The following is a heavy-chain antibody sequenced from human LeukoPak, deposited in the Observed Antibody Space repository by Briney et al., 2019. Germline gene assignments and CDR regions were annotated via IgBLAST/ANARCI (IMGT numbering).Heavy chain of an antibody. Sequence: SSETLSLTCAVYGGSFSGYYWSWIRQPPGKGLEWIGEINHSGSTNYNPSPKSRVTISVDTSKNQFSLKLSSVTAADTAVYYCARIYDSSGYYSFYYGMDVWGQGTTVTVSS. CDR1: GGSFSGYY. J-gene: IGHJ6*02. CDR2: INHSGST. V-gene: IGHV4-34*01. D-gene: IGHD3-22*01. CDR3: ARIYDSSGYYSFYYGMDV.